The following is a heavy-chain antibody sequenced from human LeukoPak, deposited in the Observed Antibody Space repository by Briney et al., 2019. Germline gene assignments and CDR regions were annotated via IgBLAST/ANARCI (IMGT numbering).Heavy chain of an antibody. CDR2: VYYSGIT. D-gene: IGHD3-10*01. Sequence: SGTLSLTCTVSGGSISSDNSYWGWIRQPPGKGLEWIGTVYYSGITYYNPSLKSRVTISVDTSKNQFSLKLSSVTAADTAVYYCARRLVRGVIIIEFDCWGQGTLVTVSS. CDR3: ARRLVRGVIIIEFDC. V-gene: IGHV4-39*01. J-gene: IGHJ4*02. CDR1: GGSISSDNSY.